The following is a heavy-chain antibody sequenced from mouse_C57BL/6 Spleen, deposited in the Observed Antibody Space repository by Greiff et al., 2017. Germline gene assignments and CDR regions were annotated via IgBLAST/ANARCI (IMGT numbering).Heavy chain of an antibody. CDR3: AVIYDGYWFAY. CDR2: ISYDGSN. D-gene: IGHD2-3*01. V-gene: IGHV3-6*01. Sequence: EVQLQESGPGLVKPSQSLSLTCSVTGYSITSGYYWNWIRQFPGNKLEWMGYISYDGSNNYNPSLKNRISITRDTSKNQFFLKLNSVTTEDTATYYCAVIYDGYWFAYWGQGTLVTVSA. CDR1: GYSITSGYY. J-gene: IGHJ3*01.